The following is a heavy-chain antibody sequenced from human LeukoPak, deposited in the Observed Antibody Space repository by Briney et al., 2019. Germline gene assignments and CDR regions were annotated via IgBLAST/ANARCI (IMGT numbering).Heavy chain of an antibody. D-gene: IGHD5-24*01. CDR1: GYTFTSYG. CDR2: ISAYNGNT. CDR3: ARDEMATTSPDY. Sequence: ASVKVSCKASGYTFTSYGISWVRRAPGQGLEWMGWISAYNGNTNYAQKLQGRVTMTTDTSTSTAYMELRSLRSDDTAVYYCARDEMATTSPDYWGQGTLVTVSS. J-gene: IGHJ4*02. V-gene: IGHV1-18*01.